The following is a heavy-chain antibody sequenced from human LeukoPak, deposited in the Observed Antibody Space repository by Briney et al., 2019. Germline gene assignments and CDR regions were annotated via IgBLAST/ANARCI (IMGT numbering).Heavy chain of an antibody. V-gene: IGHV1-2*02. CDR2: INPNSGGT. J-gene: IGHJ4*02. CDR3: AREGGSSGEFDY. D-gene: IGHD6-19*01. CDR1: GYTFTGYY. Sequence: WASVKVSCKASGYTFTGYYMHWVRQAPGQGLEWMGWINPNSGGTNYAQKFQGRVTMTRDTSISTAHMELSRLRSDDTAVYYCAREGGSSGEFDYWGQGTLVTVSS.